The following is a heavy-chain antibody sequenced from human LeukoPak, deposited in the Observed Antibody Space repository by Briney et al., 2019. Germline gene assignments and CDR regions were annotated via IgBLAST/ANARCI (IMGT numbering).Heavy chain of an antibody. D-gene: IGHD5-18*01. CDR3: ARDTTFRYSYGKYNWFDP. J-gene: IGHJ5*02. CDR1: GGSFSGYY. CDR2: INHSGST. V-gene: IGHV4-34*01. Sequence: PSETLSLTCAVYGGSFSGYYWSWIRQPPGKGLEWSGEINHSGSTNYNPSLKSRVTISVDTSKNQFSLKLSSVTAADTAVYYCARDTTFRYSYGKYNWFDPWGQGTLVTVSS.